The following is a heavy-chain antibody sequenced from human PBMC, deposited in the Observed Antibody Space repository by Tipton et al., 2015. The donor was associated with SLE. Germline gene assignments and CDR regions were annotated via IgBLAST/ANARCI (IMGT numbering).Heavy chain of an antibody. D-gene: IGHD2-15*01. CDR1: GGSISSHY. Sequence: TLSFTCTVSGGSISSHYWSWIRQPPGKGLEWIGYIYYSGSTNYNPSLKSRVTISVDTSKNQFSLKLRSVTAADTAVYYCARVGCSGGRCYVDYWGQGTLVTVSS. CDR3: ARVGCSGGRCYVDY. J-gene: IGHJ4*02. V-gene: IGHV4-59*11. CDR2: IYYSGST.